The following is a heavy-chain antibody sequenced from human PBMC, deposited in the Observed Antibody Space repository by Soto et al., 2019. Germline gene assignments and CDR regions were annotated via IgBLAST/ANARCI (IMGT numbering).Heavy chain of an antibody. J-gene: IGHJ5*02. D-gene: IGHD1-26*01. CDR1: GGSISSGGYY. CDR2: IYYSGST. CDR3: ARDMHAGFNHYFDP. V-gene: IGHV4-31*03. Sequence: SETLSLTCTVSGGSISSGGYYWSWIRQHPGKGLEWIGYIYYSGSTYYNPSLKSRVTISVDTSKNQLSLKLTSMTAADTAVYYCARDMHAGFNHYFDPWGQGTLVTVSS.